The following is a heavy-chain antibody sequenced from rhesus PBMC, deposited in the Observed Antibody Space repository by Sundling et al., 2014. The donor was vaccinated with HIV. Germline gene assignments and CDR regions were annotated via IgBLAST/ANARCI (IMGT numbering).Heavy chain of an antibody. Sequence: EVELVESGGGLVQPGGSLRLSCAASGFTFRIYGMSWVRQAPGKGLEWVSSISSASSYIFFADSVKGRFTISRDNAKNSLSLQMNSLRAEDTAVYYCTRHDYGSSYGADPFDYWGQGVLVTVSS. CDR3: TRHDYGSSYGADPFDY. V-gene: IGHV3-136*01. J-gene: IGHJ4*01. D-gene: IGHD4-29*01. CDR1: GFTFRIYG. CDR2: ISSASSYI.